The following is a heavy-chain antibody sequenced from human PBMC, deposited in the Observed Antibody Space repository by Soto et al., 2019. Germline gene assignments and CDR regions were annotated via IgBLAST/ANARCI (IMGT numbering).Heavy chain of an antibody. CDR1: GFTFSSYA. V-gene: IGHV3-23*01. J-gene: IGHJ4*02. CDR2: LSAGGGTT. Sequence: EVQLLESGGALVQPGGSLRLSCAASGFTFSSYAMSWVRQAPGKGLEWVSGLSAGGGTTNYADSVKGRFTISRDNSNNTLYLQMNSLSADDTAVYYCATPARSGALGGYVDYWGQGNPVTVSS. CDR3: ATPARSGALGGYVDY. D-gene: IGHD3-10*01.